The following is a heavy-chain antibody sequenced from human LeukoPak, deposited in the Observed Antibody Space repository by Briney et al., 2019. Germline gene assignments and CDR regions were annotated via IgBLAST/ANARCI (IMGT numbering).Heavy chain of an antibody. CDR3: ARDLGRYDSNQGPLDAFDI. J-gene: IGHJ3*02. V-gene: IGHV3-53*01. CDR1: GFTVSSNY. D-gene: IGHD3-22*01. Sequence: GGSLRLSCAASGFTVSSNYMSWVRQAAGRGLEWVSVIYTGGSTYYADSVKGRFTISRDNSKNTLYLQMNSLRAEDTAVYYCARDLGRYDSNQGPLDAFDIWGQGTMVTVSS. CDR2: IYTGGST.